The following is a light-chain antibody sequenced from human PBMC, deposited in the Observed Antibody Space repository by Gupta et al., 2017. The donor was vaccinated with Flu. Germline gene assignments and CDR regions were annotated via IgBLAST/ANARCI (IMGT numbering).Light chain of an antibody. J-gene: IGLJ2*01. CDR1: SSDVGGYNY. CDR3: SSYTSSSTLV. CDR2: EVS. Sequence: QSALTQPASVSGSPGQSITISCTGTSSDVGGYNYVSWYQQHPGKAPKLMIYEVSNRPSGVSNRFSGSKSGNTASLTISGLQAEDEADYDCSSYTSSSTLVFGGGNKLTVL. V-gene: IGLV2-14*01.